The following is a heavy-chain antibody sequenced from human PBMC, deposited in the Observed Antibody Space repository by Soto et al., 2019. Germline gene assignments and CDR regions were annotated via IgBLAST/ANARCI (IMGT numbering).Heavy chain of an antibody. V-gene: IGHV3-30-3*01. CDR3: ARDRGDFWSGYCLGY. Sequence: GGSLRLSCAASGFTFSSYAMHWVRQAPGKGLEWVAVISYDGSNKYYADSVKGRFTISRDNSKNTLYLQMNSLRAEDTAVYYCARDRGDFWSGYCLGYRGQGTLVTVSS. D-gene: IGHD3-3*01. CDR2: ISYDGSNK. CDR1: GFTFSSYA. J-gene: IGHJ4*02.